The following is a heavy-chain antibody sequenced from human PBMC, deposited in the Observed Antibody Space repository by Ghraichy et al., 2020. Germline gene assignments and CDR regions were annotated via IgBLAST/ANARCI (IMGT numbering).Heavy chain of an antibody. V-gene: IGHV1-46*01. CDR2: INPSGGST. CDR3: ARAPNWNGYFDY. D-gene: IGHD1-20*01. CDR1: GYTFPNYY. J-gene: IGHJ4*02. Sequence: ASVKVSCKASGYTFPNYYIHWVRQAPGQGLEWMGIINPSGGSTSYAQRFQGRVTMTRDTSTSTLYMELSSLRSDDTAVYYCARAPNWNGYFDYWGQGTLVTVSS.